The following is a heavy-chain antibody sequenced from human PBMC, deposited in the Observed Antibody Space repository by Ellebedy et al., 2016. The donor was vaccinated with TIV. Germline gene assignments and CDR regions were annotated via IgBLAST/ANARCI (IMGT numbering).Heavy chain of an antibody. D-gene: IGHD2-2*01. CDR1: RGTFSSYA. CDR2: IIPIFGTA. Sequence: SVKVSXKASRGTFSSYAISWVRQAPGQGLEWMGGIIPIFGTANYAQKFQGRVTITADKSTSTAYMELSSLRSEDTAVYYCARGAVPAATPFNYGMDVWGQGTTVTVSS. V-gene: IGHV1-69*06. CDR3: ARGAVPAATPFNYGMDV. J-gene: IGHJ6*02.